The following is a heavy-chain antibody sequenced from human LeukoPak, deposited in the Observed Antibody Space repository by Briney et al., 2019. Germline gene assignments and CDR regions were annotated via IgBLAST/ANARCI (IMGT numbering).Heavy chain of an antibody. CDR2: INHSGST. CDR1: GGSFSGYY. V-gene: IGHV4-34*01. CDR3: AGGAMYYDFRRD. D-gene: IGHD3-3*01. Sequence: SETLSLTCAVYGGSFSGYYWSWIRQPPGNGLEWIGEINHSGSTNYNPSLTSRVTISVDTSKNQFSLKLSSVTDADTAVYYFAGGAMYYDFRRDWGQGTLVTVSS. J-gene: IGHJ4*02.